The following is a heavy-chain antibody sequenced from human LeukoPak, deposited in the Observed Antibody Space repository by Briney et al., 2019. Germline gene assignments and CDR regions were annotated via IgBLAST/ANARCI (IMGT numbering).Heavy chain of an antibody. CDR1: GFTFSSYA. D-gene: IGHD3-10*01. V-gene: IGHV3-23*01. CDR3: AKFGHRNQEAGITMVRGVSLGY. J-gene: IGHJ4*02. Sequence: GESLRLSCAASGFTFSSYAMSWVRQAPGKGLEWVSAISGSGGSTYYADSVKGRFTISRDNSKNTLYLQMDSLRAEDTAVYYCAKFGHRNQEAGITMVRGVSLGYWGQGTLVTVSS. CDR2: ISGSGGST.